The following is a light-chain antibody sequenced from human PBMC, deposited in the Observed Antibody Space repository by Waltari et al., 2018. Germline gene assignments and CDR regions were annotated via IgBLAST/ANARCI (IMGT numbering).Light chain of an antibody. CDR3: QQRTNWPLT. Sequence: EIVLTQSPATLSLSPGERATLSCRASQSVNYFLAWFQQKPGQAPRLLIYDASNRATGIPARFSGSGSGTDFTLTISSLEPEDFAVYYCQQRTNWPLTFGGGTKVVIK. CDR1: QSVNYF. J-gene: IGKJ4*01. V-gene: IGKV3-11*01. CDR2: DAS.